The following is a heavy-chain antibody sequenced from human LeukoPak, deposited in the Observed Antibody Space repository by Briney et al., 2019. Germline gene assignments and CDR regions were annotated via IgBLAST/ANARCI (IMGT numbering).Heavy chain of an antibody. CDR1: GGSISSYY. D-gene: IGHD3-10*01. V-gene: IGHV4-59*12. CDR3: ARDKIRGWEYNWFDP. Sequence: SETLSLTCTVSGGSISSYYWSWIRQPPGKGLEWIGYIYYSGSTNYNPSLKSRVTISVDTSKNQFSLKPSSVTAADTAVYYCARDKIRGWEYNWFDPWGQGTLVTVSS. CDR2: IYYSGST. J-gene: IGHJ5*02.